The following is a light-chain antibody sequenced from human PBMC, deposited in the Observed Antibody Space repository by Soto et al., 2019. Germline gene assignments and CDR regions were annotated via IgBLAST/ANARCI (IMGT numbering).Light chain of an antibody. V-gene: IGLV1-51*01. J-gene: IGLJ1*01. CDR1: NSNIGVGFD. Sequence: QSVLTQPPSVSGAPGQTVTISCTGSNSNIGVGFDVHWYQQLPGTAPKLLIYDDNKRPSGIPDRFSGSKSGTSATLGITGFQTGDEADYYCGSWDSSLSAYVFGTGTKLTVL. CDR3: GSWDSSLSAYV. CDR2: DDN.